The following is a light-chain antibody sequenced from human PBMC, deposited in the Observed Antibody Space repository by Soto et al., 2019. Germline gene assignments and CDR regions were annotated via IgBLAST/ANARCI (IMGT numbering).Light chain of an antibody. CDR3: NSYTSSSFPV. J-gene: IGLJ2*01. V-gene: IGLV2-14*03. CDR1: SSDVGGYNY. Sequence: QSVLTQPASVSGSPGQSLTISCTGSSSDVGGYNYVSWYQQHPGKAPKLMIYDVTNRPSGVSNRFSGSKSGNTASLTIAGLQAEDEADYYCNSYTSSSFPVFGGGTKLTVL. CDR2: DVT.